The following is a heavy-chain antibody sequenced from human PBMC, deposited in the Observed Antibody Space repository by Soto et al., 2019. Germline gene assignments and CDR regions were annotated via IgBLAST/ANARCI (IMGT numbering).Heavy chain of an antibody. CDR3: ARSPGGYYTG. V-gene: IGHV3-74*01. Sequence: PGGSLRLSCADSGFSFSSYWMHWLRQGPEKGLVWVSRINTDGSSTNYADSVKGRFTISRDNAKSTLYLQMNSLRAEDTAVYYCARSPGGYYTGWGQGTVVTVSS. D-gene: IGHD2-8*02. J-gene: IGHJ3*01. CDR1: GFSFSSYW. CDR2: INTDGSST.